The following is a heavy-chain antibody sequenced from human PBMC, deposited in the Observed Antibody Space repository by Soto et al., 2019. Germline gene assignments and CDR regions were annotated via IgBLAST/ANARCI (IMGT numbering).Heavy chain of an antibody. Sequence: QVQLQESGPGLVKPSQTLSLTCTVSGGSISSGGYYWSWIRQHPGKGLEWIGYIYYSGSTYYNPSLKSRVTISVDTSKNQFSLKLSSVTAADTAVYYCARDEGDARYYYYGMDVWGQGTTVTVSS. CDR3: ARDEGDARYYYYGMDV. V-gene: IGHV4-31*03. CDR1: GGSISSGGYY. D-gene: IGHD3-10*01. CDR2: IYYSGST. J-gene: IGHJ6*02.